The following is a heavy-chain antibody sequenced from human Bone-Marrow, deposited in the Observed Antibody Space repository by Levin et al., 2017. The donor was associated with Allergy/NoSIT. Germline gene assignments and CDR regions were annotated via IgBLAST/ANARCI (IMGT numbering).Heavy chain of an antibody. CDR2: INEDGSQK. V-gene: IGHV3-7*01. D-gene: IGHD2-8*01. Sequence: PGGSLRLSCGGSGVSFSSFWMMWVRQARGKGLEWVATINEDGSQKYYLDSVKGRFTISRDTGYNSMYLQMNDLRDDDTALYYCTILRGANYWGQGTLVTVSS. CDR1: GVSFSSFW. J-gene: IGHJ4*02. CDR3: TILRGANY.